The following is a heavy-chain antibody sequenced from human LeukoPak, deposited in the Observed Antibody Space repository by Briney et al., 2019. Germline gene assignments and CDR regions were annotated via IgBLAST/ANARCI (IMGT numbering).Heavy chain of an antibody. CDR3: ARMELDPPSFYYYYGMDV. CDR2: IYSGGST. D-gene: IGHD1-1*01. V-gene: IGHV3-53*01. Sequence: PGGSLRLSCAASGFTVSSNYMSWVRQAPGKGLEWVSVIYSGGSTYYADSVKGRFTISRDNSKNTLYLQMNSLRAEDTAVYYCARMELDPPSFYYYYGMDVWGQGTTVTVSS. J-gene: IGHJ6*02. CDR1: GFTVSSNY.